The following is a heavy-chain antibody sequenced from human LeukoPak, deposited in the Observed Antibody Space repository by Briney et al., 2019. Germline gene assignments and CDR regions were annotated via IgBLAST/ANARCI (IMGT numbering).Heavy chain of an antibody. CDR1: GFTFSSYW. Sequence: GGSLRLSCAASGFTFSSYWVGWVRQAPGKGLEWVANIKRDGTEKYYVDSVKGRFTISGDNAKNSLYLQMNSLRAEDTAVYYCTRRYFDLWGQGTLVTVSS. CDR3: TRRYFDL. CDR2: IKRDGTEK. V-gene: IGHV3-7*01. J-gene: IGHJ4*02.